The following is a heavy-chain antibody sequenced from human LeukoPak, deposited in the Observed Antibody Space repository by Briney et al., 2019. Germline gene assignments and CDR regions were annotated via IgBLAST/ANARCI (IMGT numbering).Heavy chain of an antibody. CDR3: AKDLPGFDYYDSSGPYCDY. CDR2: ISGSGGST. D-gene: IGHD3-22*01. V-gene: IGHV3-23*01. Sequence: GGSLRLSCAASGFTFSSYAMSWVRQAPGKGLEWVSAISGSGGSTYYADSVKGRFTISRDNSKNTLYLQMNSLRAEDTAVYYCAKDLPGFDYYDSSGPYCDYWGQGTLVTVSS. CDR1: GFTFSSYA. J-gene: IGHJ4*02.